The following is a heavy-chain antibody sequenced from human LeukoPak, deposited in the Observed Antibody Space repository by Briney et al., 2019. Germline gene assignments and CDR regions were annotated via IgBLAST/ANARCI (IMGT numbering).Heavy chain of an antibody. V-gene: IGHV4-61*02. J-gene: IGHJ4*02. CDR2: IYTSGST. CDR1: GGSISSGSYY. Sequence: SETLSLTCTVSGGSISSGSYYWSWIRQPAGKGLEWIGRIYTSGSTNYNPSLKSRVTISVDTSKNQFSLRLSSVTAADTAVYYCARVGFWSGYYVDYWGQGTLVTVSS. D-gene: IGHD3-3*01. CDR3: ARVGFWSGYYVDY.